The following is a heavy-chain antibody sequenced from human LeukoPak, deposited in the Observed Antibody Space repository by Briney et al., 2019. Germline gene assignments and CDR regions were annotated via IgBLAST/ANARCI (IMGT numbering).Heavy chain of an antibody. CDR2: IYTSGST. CDR3: ARAQTGRNWFDP. CDR1: GGSISSYY. D-gene: IGHD1-14*01. V-gene: IGHV4-4*07. J-gene: IGHJ5*02. Sequence: SETLSLTCTVSGGSISSYYWSWIRQPAGKGLEWIGRIYTSGSTNYNPSLKSRVTMSVDTPTNQFSLKLSSVTAADTAGYYCARAQTGRNWFDPWGQGTLVTVSS.